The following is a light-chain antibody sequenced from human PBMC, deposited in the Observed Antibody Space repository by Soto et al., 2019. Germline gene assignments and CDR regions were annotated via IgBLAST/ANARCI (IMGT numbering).Light chain of an antibody. Sequence: DIVMTQSPDSLAVSLGERATINCKSSQSVLYSSNNKNYLAWYQQKPGQPPKLLIYWASTRESGVPDRFSGSGSGKDFTLTISSLQAEDAAVYYCQQYYNTAAFGQGTKVEIK. CDR1: QSVLYSSNNKNY. V-gene: IGKV4-1*01. J-gene: IGKJ1*01. CDR3: QQYYNTAA. CDR2: WAS.